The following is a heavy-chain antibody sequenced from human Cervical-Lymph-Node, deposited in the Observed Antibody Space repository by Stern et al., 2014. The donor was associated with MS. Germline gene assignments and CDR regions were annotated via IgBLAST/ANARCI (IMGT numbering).Heavy chain of an antibody. V-gene: IGHV2-5*01. J-gene: IGHJ4*02. Sequence: ESGPKLVKPTQTLTLTCTFSGFSLSTTAVGVGWIRQPPGKALEWLALIYWNDDKRFSPSLKSRLTITKDTSKNQVVLTMTNVDPVDTATYYCAHAWGPDASLEYWGQGTLVTVSS. CDR1: GFSLSTTAVG. CDR2: IYWNDDK. D-gene: IGHD3-16*01. CDR3: AHAWGPDASLEY.